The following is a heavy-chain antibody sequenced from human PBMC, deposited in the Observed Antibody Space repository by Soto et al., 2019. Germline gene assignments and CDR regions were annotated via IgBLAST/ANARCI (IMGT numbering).Heavy chain of an antibody. V-gene: IGHV1-69*01. CDR1: RRRIPTYD. CDR2: IIPIFGTA. CDR3: ARETCSSTSCYNWVDS. J-gene: IGHJ5*01. D-gene: IGHD2-2*01. Sequence: VSCTRSRRRIPTYDRSCLRAHPTTGLEWMGGIIPIFGTANYAQKFQGRVTITADESTSTAYMELSSLRSEDTAVYYCARETCSSTSCYNWVDSWGQATMVTVSS.